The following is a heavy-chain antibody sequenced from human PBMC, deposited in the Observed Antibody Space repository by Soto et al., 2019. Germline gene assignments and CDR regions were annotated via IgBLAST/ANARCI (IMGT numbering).Heavy chain of an antibody. CDR3: LRDIFGVVIFDS. CDR1: GFSFRDSA. Sequence: GGSLRLSCSASGFSFRDSAMHWVREAPGKRLEYVSAISTNGRSTYYADSVKGRFTISRDNSKNTVHLQMSSLRTEDTAVYYCLRDIFGVVIFDSWGQGTPVTVSS. D-gene: IGHD3-3*01. V-gene: IGHV3-64D*06. J-gene: IGHJ4*02. CDR2: ISTNGRST.